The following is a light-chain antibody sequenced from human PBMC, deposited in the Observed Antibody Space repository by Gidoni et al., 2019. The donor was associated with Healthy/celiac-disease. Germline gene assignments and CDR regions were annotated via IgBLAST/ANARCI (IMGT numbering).Light chain of an antibody. V-gene: IGKV3-15*01. CDR2: GAS. J-gene: IGKJ2*01. CDR1: QSVSSN. Sequence: ELVMTPSPATLSVSPGERATLSCRASQSVSSNLAWYQQKPGQAPRLLIYGASTRATGIPARFSGSGSGTEFTLTISSLQSEDLAVYYCQQYNNWPRTFXXXTKLEIK. CDR3: QQYNNWPRT.